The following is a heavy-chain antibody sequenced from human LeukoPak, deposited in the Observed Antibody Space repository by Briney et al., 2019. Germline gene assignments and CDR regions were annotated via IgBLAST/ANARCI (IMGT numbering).Heavy chain of an antibody. CDR2: ISYDGTNK. D-gene: IGHD3-10*01. CDR1: EFTFSSYA. V-gene: IGHV3-30*04. J-gene: IGHJ4*02. CDR3: ARDYASGSYPRIYFEY. Sequence: GGSLRLSCAASEFTFSSYAMHWVRQAPDQGLEWVALISYDGTNKYYADSVKGRFTISRDNSKNTLYLQMNSLRGEDTAVYYCARDYASGSYPRIYFEYWGQGTLVTVSS.